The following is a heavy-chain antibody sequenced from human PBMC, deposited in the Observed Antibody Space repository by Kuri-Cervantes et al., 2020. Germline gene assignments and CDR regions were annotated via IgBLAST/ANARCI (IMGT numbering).Heavy chain of an antibody. V-gene: IGHV3-30*02. CDR3: AKADVGAVAGSDY. Sequence: GESLKISCAASGFTFSSYGMHWVRQAPAKGLEWVAVISYDGSVKHYAESVKGRFIVSRDNSKNTLYLQMNSLTAEDTAVYYCAKADVGAVAGSDYWGQGTLVTVSS. D-gene: IGHD6-19*01. CDR2: ISYDGSVK. CDR1: GFTFSSYG. J-gene: IGHJ4*02.